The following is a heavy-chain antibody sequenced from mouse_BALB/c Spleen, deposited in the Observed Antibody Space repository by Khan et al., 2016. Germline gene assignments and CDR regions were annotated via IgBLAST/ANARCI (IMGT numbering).Heavy chain of an antibody. CDR3: AGIYGGDFDY. D-gene: IGHD1-1*01. J-gene: IGHJ2*01. Sequence: EVQLQESGPGLVKPSQSLSLTCTVTGYSITSDYAWNWIRQFPGNKLEWMGYISYSGNTKYNPSLKSRISITRDTSKNQFFLHFNSVTTEDTATYYCAGIYGGDFDYWGQGTTLTVSS. V-gene: IGHV3-2*02. CDR1: GYSITSDYA. CDR2: ISYSGNT.